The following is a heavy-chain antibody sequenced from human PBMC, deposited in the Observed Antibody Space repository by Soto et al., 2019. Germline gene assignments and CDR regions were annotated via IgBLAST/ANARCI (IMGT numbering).Heavy chain of an antibody. CDR2: IYYSGST. D-gene: IGHD6-13*01. CDR3: ARGYGSSWSWPGWFDP. J-gene: IGHJ5*02. V-gene: IGHV4-30-4*01. Sequence: QVQLQESGPGLVKPSQTLSLTCTVSGGSISSGDYYWSWIRQPPGKGLEWIGYIYYSGSTYYNPSLKSRVTISVDTSKNQFSLKLSSVTAADTAVYYCARGYGSSWSWPGWFDPWGQGTLVTVSS. CDR1: GGSISSGDYY.